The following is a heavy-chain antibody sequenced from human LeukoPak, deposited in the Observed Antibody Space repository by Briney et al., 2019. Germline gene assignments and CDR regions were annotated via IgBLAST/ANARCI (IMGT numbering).Heavy chain of an antibody. CDR2: IYHSGST. V-gene: IGHV4-30-2*01. CDR3: ARGRYCSSTSCYGHWFDP. J-gene: IGHJ5*02. Sequence: PSETLSLTCTVSGGSISSGGYYWSWIRQPPGKGLEWIGYIYHSGSTYYNPSLKSRVTISVDRSKNQFSLKLSSVTAADTAVYYCARGRYCSSTSCYGHWFDPWGQGTLVTVSS. CDR1: GGSISSGGYY. D-gene: IGHD2-2*01.